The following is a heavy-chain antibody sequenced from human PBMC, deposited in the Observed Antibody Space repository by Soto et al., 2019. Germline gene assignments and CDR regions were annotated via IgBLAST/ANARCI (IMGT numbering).Heavy chain of an antibody. CDR2: IDWDDDK. J-gene: IGHJ6*02. V-gene: IGHV2-70*01. CDR1: GFSLSTSGMC. Sequence: SGPTLVNPTQTLTLTCTFSGFSLSTSGMCVSWIRQPPGKALEWLALIDWDDDKYYSTSLKTRLTISKDTSKNQVVLTMTNMDPVDTATYYCARIRRVYYGDYGYYYYGMDVWGQGTSVTVS. D-gene: IGHD4-17*01. CDR3: ARIRRVYYGDYGYYYYGMDV.